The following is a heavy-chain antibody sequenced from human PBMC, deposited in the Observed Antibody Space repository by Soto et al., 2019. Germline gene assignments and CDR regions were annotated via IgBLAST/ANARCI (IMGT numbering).Heavy chain of an antibody. D-gene: IGHD2-2*01. Sequence: QPGGSLRLSCAASGFTFSSDSMHWVRQAPGKGLEWVAVISYDGSNKYYADSVKGRFTISRDNSKNTLYLQMNSLRGDDTAVYYCARDLYCGGTTCYPFNYWGQGTPVTVSS. CDR2: ISYDGSNK. CDR3: ARDLYCGGTTCYPFNY. CDR1: GFTFSSDS. J-gene: IGHJ4*02. V-gene: IGHV3-30-3*01.